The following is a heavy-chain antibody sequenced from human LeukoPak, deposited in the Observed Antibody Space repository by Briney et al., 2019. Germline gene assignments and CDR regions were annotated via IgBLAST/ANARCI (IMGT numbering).Heavy chain of an antibody. Sequence: SETLSLTCTVSGGSISTYYWSWIRQPPGKGLEWIGYIYYSGSTNYNPSLKSRVTISVDTSKNQFSLKLSSVTAADTAVYYCARSITSSWYGDFQHWGQGTLVTVSS. CDR3: ARSITSSWYGDFQH. V-gene: IGHV4-59*01. CDR2: IYYSGST. CDR1: GGSISTYY. J-gene: IGHJ1*01. D-gene: IGHD6-13*01.